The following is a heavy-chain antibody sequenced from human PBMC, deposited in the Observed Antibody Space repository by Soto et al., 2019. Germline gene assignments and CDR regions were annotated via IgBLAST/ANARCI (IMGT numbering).Heavy chain of an antibody. CDR1: GGSISSSSYY. CDR2: IYYSGST. D-gene: IGHD7-27*01. J-gene: IGHJ3*02. V-gene: IGHV4-39*01. CDR3: ASPGALDAFDI. Sequence: SETLSLTCTVSGGSISSSSYYWGWIRQPPGKGLEWIGSIYYSGSTYHNPSLKSRVTISVDTSKNQFSLKLSSVTAADTAVYYCASPGALDAFDIWGQGTMVTVSS.